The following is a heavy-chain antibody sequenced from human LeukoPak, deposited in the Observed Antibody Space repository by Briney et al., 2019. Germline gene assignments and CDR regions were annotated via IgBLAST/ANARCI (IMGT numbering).Heavy chain of an antibody. CDR3: ARAVAGTDEIDS. D-gene: IGHD6-19*01. Sequence: GGSLRLSCAGSGFSFSSYDMLWVGQAPGKGLEGVSAICSGGDTYYAGSVKGRFTISRESAKNSFYLQMNSLSAGDTAVYFCARAVAGTDEIDSWGQGTLATVSS. V-gene: IGHV3-13*01. CDR1: GFSFSSYD. CDR2: ICSGGDT. J-gene: IGHJ4*02.